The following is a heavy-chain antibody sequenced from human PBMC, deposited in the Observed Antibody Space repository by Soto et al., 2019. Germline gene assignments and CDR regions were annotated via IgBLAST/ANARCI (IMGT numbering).Heavy chain of an antibody. CDR2: IHYSGRT. J-gene: IGHJ4*02. D-gene: IGHD1-26*01. CDR1: NGSISGFY. Sequence: KPSETLSLTCSVSNGSISGFYWTWIRQPPGKILVWIGYIHYSGRTDYNPSLTSRATMSVDTSKNQFSLNLKSITAADTAVYYCVRVGVGIGNHFGSWGRGTLVTVSS. V-gene: IGHV4-59*12. CDR3: VRVGVGIGNHFGS.